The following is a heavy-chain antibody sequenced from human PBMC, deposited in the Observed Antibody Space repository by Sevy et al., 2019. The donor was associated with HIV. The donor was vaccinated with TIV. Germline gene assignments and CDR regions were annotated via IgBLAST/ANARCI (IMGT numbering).Heavy chain of an antibody. CDR3: ARVSEGALYMDV. D-gene: IGHD1-26*01. CDR1: GFTFSSYW. J-gene: IGHJ6*03. CDR2: IKQDGSEK. Sequence: GESLKISCAASGFTFSSYWMSWVRQAPGKGLEWVANIKQDGSEKYYVDSVKGRFTISRDNAKNSLYLQMNSLRAEDTAVYYCARVSEGALYMDVWGKGTTVTVSS. V-gene: IGHV3-7*03.